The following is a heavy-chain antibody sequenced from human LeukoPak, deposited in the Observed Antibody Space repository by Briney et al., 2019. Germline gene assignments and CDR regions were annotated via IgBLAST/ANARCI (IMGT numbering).Heavy chain of an antibody. J-gene: IGHJ6*03. Sequence: ASVKVSCKASGYTFTSYYMHWVRQAPGQGLEWMGIINPSGGSTSYAQKFQGRVTMTRDMSTSTVYMELSSLRSEDTAVYYCARAGLGYCTNGVCQRNYYYYYYMDVWGKGTTVTISS. V-gene: IGHV1-46*01. CDR3: ARAGLGYCTNGVCQRNYYYYYYMDV. D-gene: IGHD2-8*01. CDR2: INPSGGST. CDR1: GYTFTSYY.